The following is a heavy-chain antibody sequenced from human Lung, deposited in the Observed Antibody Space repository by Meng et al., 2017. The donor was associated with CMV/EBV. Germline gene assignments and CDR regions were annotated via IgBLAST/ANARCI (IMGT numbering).Heavy chain of an antibody. CDR3: ARGDYSSTPPFDD. CDR1: GYTFTGYY. CDR2: ISPNSGGT. J-gene: IGHJ4*02. V-gene: IGHV1-2*02. D-gene: IGHD6-13*01. Sequence: ASVKVSCKASGYTFTGYYMHWVRQAPGQGLEWMGWISPNSGGTNYAQNFQGRVTMTRDTSISTAYMELSRLRSDDTAVYYCARGDYSSTPPFDDWGQGTLVTGSS.